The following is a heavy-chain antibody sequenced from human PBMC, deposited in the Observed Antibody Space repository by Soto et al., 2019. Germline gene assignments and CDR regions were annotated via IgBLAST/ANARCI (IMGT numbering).Heavy chain of an antibody. Sequence: PSETLSLTCTVSGGSISSYYWSWIRQPPGKGLEWIGYIYYSGSTNYNPSLKSRVTISVDTSKNQFSLKLSSVTAADTAVYYCASSSYDYVWGSYYYFDYWGQGTLVTVSS. CDR3: ASSSYDYVWGSYYYFDY. CDR2: IYYSGST. CDR1: GGSISSYY. D-gene: IGHD3-16*01. V-gene: IGHV4-59*08. J-gene: IGHJ4*02.